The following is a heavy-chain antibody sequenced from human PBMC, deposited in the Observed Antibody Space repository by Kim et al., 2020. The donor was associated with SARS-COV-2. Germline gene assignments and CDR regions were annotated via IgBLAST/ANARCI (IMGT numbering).Heavy chain of an antibody. CDR3: AKNQGRHYGMDV. Sequence: GGSLRLSCAASGFTFSSYGMHWVRQAPGKGLEWVAVISYDGSNKYYADSVKGRFTISRDNSKNTLYLQMNSLRAEDTAVYYCAKNQGRHYGMDVWGQGTTVTVSS. V-gene: IGHV3-30*18. CDR2: ISYDGSNK. J-gene: IGHJ6*02. CDR1: GFTFSSYG.